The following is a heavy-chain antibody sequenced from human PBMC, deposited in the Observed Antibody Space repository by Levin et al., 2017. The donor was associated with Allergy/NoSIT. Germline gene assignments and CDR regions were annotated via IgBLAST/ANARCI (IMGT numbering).Heavy chain of an antibody. CDR3: AKEGPSISGKPYFGMDV. CDR1: GFTFSNYA. CDR2: ITGRGGDT. V-gene: IGHV3-23*01. D-gene: IGHD1-20*01. Sequence: GGSLRLSCAASGFTFSNYAMSWVRQAPGKGLEWVSGITGRGGDTYYADSVKGRFTISRDNSENTLSLQMSSLRAEDTAVYYCAKEGPSISGKPYFGMDVWGQGTTVTVSS. J-gene: IGHJ6*02.